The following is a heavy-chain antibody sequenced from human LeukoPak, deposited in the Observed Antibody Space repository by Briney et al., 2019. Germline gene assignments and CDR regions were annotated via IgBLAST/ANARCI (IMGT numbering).Heavy chain of an antibody. CDR2: IKQDGSEK. V-gene: IGHV3-7*01. Sequence: HPGGSLRLSCAAPGFTLSSYWMSWVRQAPGKGLEWVANIKQDGSEKYYVDSVKGRFTISRDNAKNSLYLQMNSLRAEDTAVYYCARENYDSSGSDAFDIWGQGTMVTVSS. J-gene: IGHJ3*02. CDR1: GFTLSSYW. D-gene: IGHD3-22*01. CDR3: ARENYDSSGSDAFDI.